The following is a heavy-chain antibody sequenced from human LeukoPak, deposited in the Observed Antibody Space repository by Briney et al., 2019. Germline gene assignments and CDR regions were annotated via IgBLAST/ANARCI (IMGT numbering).Heavy chain of an antibody. CDR1: GGSISSGGYY. Sequence: PSQTLSLTCTVSGGSISSGGYYWSWIRQHPGKGLEWIGYIYYSGSTYYNPSLKSRVTISVDTSKNQFSLKLSSVTAADTAVYYCARSELGKALGNDYWGQGTLVTVSS. CDR2: IYYSGST. V-gene: IGHV4-31*03. J-gene: IGHJ4*02. D-gene: IGHD7-27*01. CDR3: ARSELGKALGNDY.